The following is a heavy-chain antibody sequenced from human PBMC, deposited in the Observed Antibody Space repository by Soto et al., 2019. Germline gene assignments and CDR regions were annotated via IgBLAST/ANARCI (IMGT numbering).Heavy chain of an antibody. CDR1: GFSLNSRGVG. Sequence: QITLKESGPTLVKPTQTLTLTCTFSGFSLNSRGVGVGWIRQPPGKALEWLALIYWDEDQHFSPSLKSRLSLTTDTSKNHVVLTMTNMDPVDTATYYCAHLEIIGMTSWFDPWGQGSLVTVSS. J-gene: IGHJ5*02. CDR3: AHLEIIGMTSWFDP. CDR2: IYWDEDQ. D-gene: IGHD1-20*01. V-gene: IGHV2-5*02.